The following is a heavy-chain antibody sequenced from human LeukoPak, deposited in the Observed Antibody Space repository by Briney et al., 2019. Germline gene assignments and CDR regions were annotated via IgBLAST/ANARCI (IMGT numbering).Heavy chain of an antibody. J-gene: IGHJ6*03. CDR3: AKRNEINTIFGVVINFMDV. CDR2: MSGSGGTT. D-gene: IGHD3-3*01. CDR1: GFTFSSYW. V-gene: IGHV3-23*01. Sequence: GGSLRLSCAASGFTFSSYWMSWVRQAPGKGLEWVSAMSGSGGTTVYADPVKGRFTISRDISKNTLYLQMNSLRAEDTAIYYCAKRNEINTIFGVVINFMDVWGKGTTVTVSS.